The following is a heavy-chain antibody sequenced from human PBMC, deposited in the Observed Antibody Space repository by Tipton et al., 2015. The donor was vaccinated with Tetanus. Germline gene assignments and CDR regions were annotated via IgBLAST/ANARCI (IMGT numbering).Heavy chain of an antibody. CDR1: GFIFSDYY. Sequence: SLRLSCAASGFIFSDYYMSWIRKAPGRGLEWLSFISGDGSTIHYADSVKGRFTVSRDNAKRSLYLQMNSLRSEDTGIYYCARLVSNAFDVWGQGTVVTVSS. J-gene: IGHJ3*01. D-gene: IGHD2-8*02. CDR3: ARLVSNAFDV. CDR2: ISGDGSTI. V-gene: IGHV3-11*01.